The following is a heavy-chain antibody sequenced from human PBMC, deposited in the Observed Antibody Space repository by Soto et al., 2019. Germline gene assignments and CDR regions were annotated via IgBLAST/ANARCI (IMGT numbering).Heavy chain of an antibody. CDR1: GFTFSSYD. CDR3: ARDSRYCSGGSCYFYYGMDV. CDR2: IGTAGDT. Sequence: GGSLRLSCAASGFTFSSYDMHWVRQATGKGLEWVSAIGTAGDTYYPGSVKGRFTISRENAKNPLYLQMNSLRAGDTAVYYCARDSRYCSGGSCYFYYGMDVWGQGTTVTVSS. D-gene: IGHD2-15*01. V-gene: IGHV3-13*01. J-gene: IGHJ6*02.